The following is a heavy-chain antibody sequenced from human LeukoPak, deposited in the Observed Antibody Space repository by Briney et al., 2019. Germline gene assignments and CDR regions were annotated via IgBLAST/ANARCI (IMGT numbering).Heavy chain of an antibody. CDR2: INQSGNT. Sequence: SETLSLTCAVYGGSFSGHYWSWIRQPPGKGLEWIGEINQSGNTNYNPSLKSRVTTSVDTSKNQFSLKLSSVTAADTAVYYCARRYSSGWRNFDYWGQGTLVTVSS. V-gene: IGHV4-34*01. CDR1: GGSFSGHY. J-gene: IGHJ4*02. D-gene: IGHD6-19*01. CDR3: ARRYSSGWRNFDY.